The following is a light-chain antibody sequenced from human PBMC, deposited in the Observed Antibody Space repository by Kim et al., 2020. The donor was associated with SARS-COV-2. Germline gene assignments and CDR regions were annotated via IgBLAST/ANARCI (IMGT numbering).Light chain of an antibody. J-gene: IGLJ3*02. CDR2: YDT. V-gene: IGLV3-21*04. Sequence: SYELTQPPSVSEAPGKTATITCGGDDIGTKSVHWYQQQPGQAPVLVIYYDTDRPSGIPERFSASNSGNTATLTVSRVEAGDEADYYCQVWDSGSDHWVFGGGTQLTVL. CDR1: DIGTKS. CDR3: QVWDSGSDHWV.